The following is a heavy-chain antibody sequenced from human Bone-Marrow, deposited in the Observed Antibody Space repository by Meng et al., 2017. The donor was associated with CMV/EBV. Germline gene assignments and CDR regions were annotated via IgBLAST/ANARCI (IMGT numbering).Heavy chain of an antibody. J-gene: IGHJ6*02. CDR3: ARVGPLYSSGWYFGKDYYGMAV. Sequence: GESLKISCAASGFTFSSYAMHWVRQATGKGLEWVSAIGTAGDTYYPGSVKGRFTISRENAKNSLYLQMNSLRAGDTAVYYCARVGPLYSSGWYFGKDYYGMAVWGQGNTVTVSS. CDR1: GFTFSSYA. CDR2: IGTAGDT. V-gene: IGHV3-13*01. D-gene: IGHD6-19*01.